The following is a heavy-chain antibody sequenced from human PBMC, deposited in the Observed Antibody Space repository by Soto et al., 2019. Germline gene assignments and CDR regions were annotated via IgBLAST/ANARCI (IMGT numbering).Heavy chain of an antibody. Sequence: SVKVSCKASGGTFSSYTISWVRQAPGQGLEWMGRIIPILGIANYAQKFQGRVTITADKSTSTAYMELSSLRSEDTAVYYCARSVLVYYDILTGYYAFDYWGQGTLVTVSS. CDR2: IIPILGIA. CDR1: GGTFSSYT. CDR3: ARSVLVYYDILTGYYAFDY. J-gene: IGHJ4*02. V-gene: IGHV1-69*02. D-gene: IGHD3-9*01.